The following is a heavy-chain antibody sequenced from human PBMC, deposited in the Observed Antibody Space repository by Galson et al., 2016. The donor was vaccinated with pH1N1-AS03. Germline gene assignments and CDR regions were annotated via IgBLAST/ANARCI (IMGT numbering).Heavy chain of an antibody. CDR1: GFTFKSYW. CDR3: ARESTGTEHIVVVTGRYGYYYMDV. D-gene: IGHD2-21*02. Sequence: SLRLSCAASGFTFKSYWMRWVRQAPGKGLEWVANINQDENEKYCVDSVKGRFTISRDNAKNSLYLELNSLRAEDTALYYCARESTGTEHIVVVTGRYGYYYMDVWGKGTTVTVSS. CDR2: INQDENEK. V-gene: IGHV3-7*03. J-gene: IGHJ6*03.